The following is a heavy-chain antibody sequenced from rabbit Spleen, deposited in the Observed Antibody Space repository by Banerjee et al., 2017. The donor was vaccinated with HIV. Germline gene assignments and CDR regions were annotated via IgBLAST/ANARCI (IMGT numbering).Heavy chain of an antibody. CDR2: ILSGHGVT. CDR1: GIDLSSAYW. CDR3: ARGSNSVAYASNL. Sequence: QEQLEESGGGLVKPEGSLTLTCKASGIDLSSAYWICWVRQAPGKGLEWIGCILSGHGVTYYATWAKGRFTISKTSSTTVTLQMTSLTAADTATYFCARGSNSVAYASNLWGPGTLVTVS. D-gene: IGHD6-1*01. V-gene: IGHV1S45*01. J-gene: IGHJ4*01.